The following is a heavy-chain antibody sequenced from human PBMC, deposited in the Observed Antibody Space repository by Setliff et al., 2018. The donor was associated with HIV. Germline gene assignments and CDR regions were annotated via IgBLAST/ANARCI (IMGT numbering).Heavy chain of an antibody. D-gene: IGHD3-3*01. Sequence: GGSLRLSCAASEFTVSSNYMSWVRQAPGKGLEWVSVIYSGGSTYYTDSVKGRFTISRDNSKNTLYLQMNSLRAEDTAVYYCARLAYYDFWNGYSYYMDVWGKGTTVTV. J-gene: IGHJ6*03. V-gene: IGHV3-66*02. CDR1: EFTVSSNY. CDR3: ARLAYYDFWNGYSYYMDV. CDR2: IYSGGST.